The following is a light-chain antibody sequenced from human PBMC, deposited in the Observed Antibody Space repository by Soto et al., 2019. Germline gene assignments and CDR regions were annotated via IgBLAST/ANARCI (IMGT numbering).Light chain of an antibody. CDR2: GNS. CDR3: QSYDSSLRGSRV. V-gene: IGLV1-40*01. J-gene: IGLJ1*01. Sequence: QSVLTQPPSVSGAPGQRVTISCTGSSSNIGAGYDVHWYQQLPGTAPNLLIYGNSNRPSGVPDRFSGSKSGTSASLAITGLQAEDEADYYCQSYDSSLRGSRVFGTGTKLTVL. CDR1: SSNIGAGYD.